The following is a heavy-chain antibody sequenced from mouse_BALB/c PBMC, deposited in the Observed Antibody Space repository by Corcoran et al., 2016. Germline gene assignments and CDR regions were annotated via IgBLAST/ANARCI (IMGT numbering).Heavy chain of an antibody. CDR3: ARRGGYAMDY. J-gene: IGHJ4*01. Sequence: QVTLKESGPGILKPSQTLSLTCSFSGFSLSTSGMGVGWSRQPSGKGLEWLAHIWWDDEKYYNPSLKGRLTISKDTSRNQVFLKITSVDTADTGTDYRARRGGYAMDYWGQGTSVTVSS. CDR2: IWWDDEK. V-gene: IGHV8-8*01. CDR1: GFSLSTSGMG.